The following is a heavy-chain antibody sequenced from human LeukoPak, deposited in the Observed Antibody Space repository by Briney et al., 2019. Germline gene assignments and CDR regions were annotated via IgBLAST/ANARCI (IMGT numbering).Heavy chain of an antibody. J-gene: IGHJ6*03. CDR1: GGSISSGGFY. V-gene: IGHV4-30-2*01. Sequence: SETLSLTCTVSGGSISSGGFYWSWVRQPPGKGLEWIGYIYHRGSTYYNPSLKSRVTISVDRSKNQFSLKLSSMTAADTAVYYCARGGLRKYYDSSASTYYYYYMDVWGKGTTVTVSS. CDR3: ARGGLRKYYDSSASTYYYYYMDV. D-gene: IGHD3-22*01. CDR2: IYHRGST.